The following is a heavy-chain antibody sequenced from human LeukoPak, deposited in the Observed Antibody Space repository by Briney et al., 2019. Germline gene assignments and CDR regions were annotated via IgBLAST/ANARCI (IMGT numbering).Heavy chain of an antibody. V-gene: IGHV4-31*03. J-gene: IGHJ4*02. Sequence: TLSLTCNVSGGSISSGGSRWSWIRQHPGKGLEWIGYIYYSGSTYYNPSLESRLTMSVDTSKNQFSLHLTSVTAADTAVYYCARDWGTYFDYWGQGTLVTVYS. CDR1: GGSISSGGSR. CDR3: ARDWGTYFDY. D-gene: IGHD7-27*01. CDR2: IYYSGST.